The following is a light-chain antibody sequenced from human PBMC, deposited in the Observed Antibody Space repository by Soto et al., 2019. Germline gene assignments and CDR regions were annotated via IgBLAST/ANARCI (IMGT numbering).Light chain of an antibody. CDR1: QSISSW. V-gene: IGKV1-5*03. CDR3: QQYNDNWT. Sequence: DIQMTQSPSTLSASVGVRVTITCRASQSISSWLAWYQQKPGKAPKLLIYKASTLQSGVPSRFSGSGSGTEFTLAISSLQPDDSATYYCQQYNDNWTFGQGTKV. CDR2: KAS. J-gene: IGKJ1*01.